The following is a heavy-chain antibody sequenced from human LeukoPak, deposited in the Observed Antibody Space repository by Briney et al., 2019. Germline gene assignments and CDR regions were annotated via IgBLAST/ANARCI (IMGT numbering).Heavy chain of an antibody. V-gene: IGHV4-39*01. D-gene: IGHD2-21*01. CDR2: IYYSGST. Sequence: SETLTLTCTVSGGSITIADYWWAWIRQPPGKGLEWTASIYYSGSTHYNPALKSRVYISVDTSKSQFSLKLSSVTAADTAVYYCARQIGRGLWAFDYWGQGTPVTVSS. CDR3: ARQIGRGLWAFDY. CDR1: GGSITIADYW. J-gene: IGHJ4*02.